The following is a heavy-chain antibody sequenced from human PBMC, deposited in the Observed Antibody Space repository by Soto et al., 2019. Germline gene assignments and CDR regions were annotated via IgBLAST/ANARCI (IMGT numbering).Heavy chain of an antibody. CDR1: GDSITSNSYF. J-gene: IGHJ6*02. CDR3: ARVMVRAVPNLPHLYYYDGMDV. CDR2: INHTGRT. Sequence: SETLSLTCTVSGDSITSNSYFWAWIRQPPGKELEWIGEINHTGRTNYNPSLDSRVTTSVDTSKNQFSLKLNSVTAADTAVYYCARVMVRAVPNLPHLYYYDGMDVWRQGTTDTVSS. V-gene: IGHV4-39*07. D-gene: IGHD3-10*01.